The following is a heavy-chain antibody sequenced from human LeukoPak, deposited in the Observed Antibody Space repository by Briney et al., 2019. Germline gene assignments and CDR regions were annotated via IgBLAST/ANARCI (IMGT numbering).Heavy chain of an antibody. D-gene: IGHD2-15*01. CDR3: VKVGAGLNLEYCSGGICYGNSLDI. CDR1: GFTFSSYA. V-gene: IGHV3-30*04. CDR2: ISYDGSNK. Sequence: GGSLRLSCAASGFTFSSYAMHWVRQAPGKGLEWVAVISYDGSNKYYADSVKGRFTTSRDNSKNMVFLQTNSLRVEDTAVYYCVKVGAGLNLEYCSGGICYGNSLDIWGQGTMVTVSS. J-gene: IGHJ3*02.